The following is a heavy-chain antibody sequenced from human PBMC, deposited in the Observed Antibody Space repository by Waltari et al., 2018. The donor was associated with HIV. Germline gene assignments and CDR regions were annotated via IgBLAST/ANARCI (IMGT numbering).Heavy chain of an antibody. D-gene: IGHD6-6*01. CDR1: GGTFSSYT. J-gene: IGHJ3*02. CDR2: IIPILGKA. V-gene: IGHV1-69*02. CDR3: ASPSSMAARRGRAFDI. Sequence: QVQLVQSGAEVKKPGSSVKVSCKASGGTFSSYTIRWVRQAPGQGLEWMGRIIPILGKANYAQNFQGRVTIPADKSTSTAYMGLSSLSSADTAVYYCASPSSMAARRGRAFDIWGQGTMVTVSS.